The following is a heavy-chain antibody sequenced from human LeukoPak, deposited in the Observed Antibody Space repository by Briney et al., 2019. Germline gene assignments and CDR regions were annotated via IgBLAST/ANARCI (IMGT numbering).Heavy chain of an antibody. Sequence: PGGSLRLSCAASDFSFITYAMSWVRQAPGKGLEWVSLISGSGGSTYYADSVEGRFTISRDNLKNTLYLQMNSLRAEDTAVFYCAKDRDDYVWGSYLGAFDIWGQGTMVTVSS. D-gene: IGHD3-16*01. J-gene: IGHJ3*02. CDR3: AKDRDDYVWGSYLGAFDI. CDR1: DFSFITYA. V-gene: IGHV3-23*01. CDR2: ISGSGGST.